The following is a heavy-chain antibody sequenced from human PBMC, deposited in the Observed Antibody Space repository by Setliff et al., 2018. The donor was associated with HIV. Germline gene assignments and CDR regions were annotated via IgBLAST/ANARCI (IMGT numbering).Heavy chain of an antibody. J-gene: IGHJ5*02. D-gene: IGHD1-1*01. CDR3: ARFRVERLLSNWFDP. V-gene: IGHV4-59*01. Sequence: SETLSLTCTVSGGSITSYYWSWIRQPPGKGLEWIGYIYYGGSTNYNPSLRSLLPTSVDTSNNQFYLNLSSVTAADTAAYYCARFRVERLLSNWFDPWGQGTLVTVLL. CDR1: GGSITSYY. CDR2: IYYGGST.